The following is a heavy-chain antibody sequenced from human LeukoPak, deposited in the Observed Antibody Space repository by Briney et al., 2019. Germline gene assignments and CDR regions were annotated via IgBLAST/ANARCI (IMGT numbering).Heavy chain of an antibody. CDR3: ARGGGAPYYYYMDV. V-gene: IGHV3-64*01. CDR1: GFTFSTYA. J-gene: IGHJ6*03. Sequence: GGSLRLSCAASGFTFSTYAMHWVRQAPGKGLEYVSAISSNGGRTYYANSVKGRFTISRDNAKNSLYLQMNSLRAEDTALYYCARGGGAPYYYYMDVWGKGTTVTVSS. CDR2: ISSNGGRT. D-gene: IGHD3-10*01.